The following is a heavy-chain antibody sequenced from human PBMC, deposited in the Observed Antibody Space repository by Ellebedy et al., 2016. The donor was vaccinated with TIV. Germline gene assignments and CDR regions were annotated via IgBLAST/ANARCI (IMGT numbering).Heavy chain of an antibody. CDR3: TRQLGPWLANNWFDP. Sequence: SETLSLTCAVYGESFSGYYWSWIRQPPGKGLEWIGEINHSGSTNYNPSLKSRVTISVDTSKNQFSLKLSSVTAADTAVYYCTRQLGPWLANNWFDPWGQGPRSPSPQ. J-gene: IGHJ5*02. V-gene: IGHV4-34*01. D-gene: IGHD6-19*01. CDR1: GESFSGYY. CDR2: INHSGST.